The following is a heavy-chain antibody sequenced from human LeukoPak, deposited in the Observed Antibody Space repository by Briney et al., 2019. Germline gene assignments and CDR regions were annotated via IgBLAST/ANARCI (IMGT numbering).Heavy chain of an antibody. CDR1: GFSFSIYG. CDR2: IQYDENNK. V-gene: IGHV3-30*02. D-gene: IGHD4-11*01. CDR3: AKGVATTSYFDY. J-gene: IGHJ4*02. Sequence: GGTLRLSCAASGFSFSIYGMHWVRRAPGKGLEWVAFIQYDENNKYYADSVKGRFTISRDNSKNMLYLQMNSLRSEDTAVYYCAKGVATTSYFDYWGQGTLVTVSS.